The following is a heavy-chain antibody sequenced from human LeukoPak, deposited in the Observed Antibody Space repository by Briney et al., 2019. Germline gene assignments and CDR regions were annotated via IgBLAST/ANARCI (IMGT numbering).Heavy chain of an antibody. CDR3: ARGAMGCSGGSCYFRDLDY. CDR1: GGSISSGSYY. J-gene: IGHJ4*02. CDR2: IYTSGST. Sequence: SETLSLTCTVSGGSISSGSYYCSWIRQPAGKGLEWIGRIYTSGSTNYNPSLKSRVTISVDTSKNQFSLKLSSVTAADTAVYYCARGAMGCSGGSCYFRDLDYWGQGTLVTVSS. D-gene: IGHD2-15*01. V-gene: IGHV4-61*02.